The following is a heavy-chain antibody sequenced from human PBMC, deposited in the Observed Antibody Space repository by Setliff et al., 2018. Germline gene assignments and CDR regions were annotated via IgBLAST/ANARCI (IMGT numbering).Heavy chain of an antibody. CDR3: ARVGGRWLLTIPGGFDL. V-gene: IGHV1-18*01. D-gene: IGHD6-19*01. CDR1: GYIFTDYG. Sequence: ASVKVPCKASGYIFTDYGVPWVRQAPGQGLEWIGWSSVNGNTKYVEKFQGRVSMTTDTSTTTAYMELTNLKSDDTAGYYCARVGGRWLLTIPGGFDLWGQGTMVTVSS. CDR2: SSVNGNT. J-gene: IGHJ3*01.